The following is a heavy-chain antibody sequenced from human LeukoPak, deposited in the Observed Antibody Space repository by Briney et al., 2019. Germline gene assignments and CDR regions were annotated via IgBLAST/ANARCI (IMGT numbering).Heavy chain of an antibody. Sequence: PGGSLRLSCAASGFTFSTYNMNWVRQAPGKGLEWVSSISGSSSYIYYADSVKGRFTISRDNARNSLYLQMNSLRAEDTAVYYCAREGFGTLDAFDIWGQGTMVTVSS. CDR1: GFTFSTYN. V-gene: IGHV3-21*01. CDR2: ISGSSSYI. D-gene: IGHD3-16*01. J-gene: IGHJ3*02. CDR3: AREGFGTLDAFDI.